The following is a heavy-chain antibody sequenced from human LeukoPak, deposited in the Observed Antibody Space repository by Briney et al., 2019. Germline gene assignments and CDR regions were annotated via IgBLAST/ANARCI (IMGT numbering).Heavy chain of an antibody. CDR3: ARQVVLTGAPDY. Sequence: GESLKISCKASAYTFTNYWIGWVRQMPGKGLGWMGINYPSDSDTRYGPSFQGQVTISADKSISTAYLQWSSLKASDTAMYYRARQVVLTGAPDYRGQGTLVTVSS. D-gene: IGHD3-9*01. CDR1: AYTFTNYW. V-gene: IGHV5-51*01. J-gene: IGHJ4*02. CDR2: NYPSDSDT.